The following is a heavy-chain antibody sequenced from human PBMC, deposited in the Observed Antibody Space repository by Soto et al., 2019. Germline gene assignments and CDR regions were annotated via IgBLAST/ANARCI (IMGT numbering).Heavy chain of an antibody. V-gene: IGHV3-23*01. CDR2: ISGSGGST. CDR1: GFTFSSYA. J-gene: IGHJ5*02. CDR3: AKDRPRMKDIVVVPAAMHPNWFDP. D-gene: IGHD2-2*01. Sequence: GGSLSLSCAASGFTFSSYAMSWVRQAPGKGLEWVSAISGSGGSTYYADSVKGRFTISRDNSKNTLYLQMNSLRAEDTAVYYCAKDRPRMKDIVVVPAAMHPNWFDPWGQGTLVTVSS.